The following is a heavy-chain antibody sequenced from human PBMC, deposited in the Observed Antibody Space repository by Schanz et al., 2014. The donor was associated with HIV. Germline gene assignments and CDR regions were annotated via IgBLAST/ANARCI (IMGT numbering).Heavy chain of an antibody. D-gene: IGHD3-10*02. CDR3: ARCSGSNYSPCHNYYGLDV. CDR1: GFTFSHYW. CDR2: ISGSGGST. J-gene: IGHJ6*02. V-gene: IGHV3-23*04. Sequence: EVQLVESGGGLVQRGGSLRLSCVASGFTFSHYWMSWVRQAPGNGLEWVSAISGSGGSTYYADSVKGRFTISRDNSKNTLYLQMNSLRAEDTAVYYCARCSGSNYSPCHNYYGLDVWGQGTTVSVSS.